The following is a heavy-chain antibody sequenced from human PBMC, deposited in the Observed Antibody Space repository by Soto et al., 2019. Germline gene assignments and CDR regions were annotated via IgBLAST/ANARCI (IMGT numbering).Heavy chain of an antibody. V-gene: IGHV3-15*05. CDR3: TRVSRKVKWALGP. D-gene: IGHD1-26*01. J-gene: IGHJ5*02. CDR1: GFTFSNAW. Sequence: GGSLRLSCVASGFTFSNAWMSWVRQAPGKGLEWVGRIKSKTDGGTRDYAGPVKGRFTISRDDPKNTLYLQMKSLKTEDTAVYYCTRVSRKVKWALGPWGQGTLVTVSS. CDR2: IKSKTDGGTR.